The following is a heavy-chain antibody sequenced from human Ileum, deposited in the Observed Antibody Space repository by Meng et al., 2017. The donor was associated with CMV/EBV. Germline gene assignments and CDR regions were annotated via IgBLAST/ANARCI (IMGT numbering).Heavy chain of an antibody. CDR3: SKDPDNIHDYFSKGGLDV. CDR1: GLIFSNAW. Sequence: GESLKISCEASGLIFSNAWMSWVRQAPGKGLEWVGRIRSKADGGLTGYATPVRGRFIISRADSKITLYMQMSSVESEDKAIYYCSKDPDNIHDYFSKGGLDVWGQGTMVTVSS. D-gene: IGHD2/OR15-2a*01. J-gene: IGHJ6*02. CDR2: IRSKADGGLT. V-gene: IGHV3-15*01.